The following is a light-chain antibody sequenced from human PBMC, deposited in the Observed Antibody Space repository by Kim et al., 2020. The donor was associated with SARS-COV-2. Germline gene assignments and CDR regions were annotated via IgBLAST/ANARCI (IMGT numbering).Light chain of an antibody. J-gene: IGKJ4*01. Sequence: ASVGDRVTITCRASQSVSYLLALYQHKPGKAPKVLINKASFLESGVPSRFSGSGSGTDFTLTISSLQPDDFATYYCQQYFSSSLTFGGGTKVDIK. V-gene: IGKV1-5*03. CDR2: KAS. CDR1: QSVSYL. CDR3: QQYFSSSLT.